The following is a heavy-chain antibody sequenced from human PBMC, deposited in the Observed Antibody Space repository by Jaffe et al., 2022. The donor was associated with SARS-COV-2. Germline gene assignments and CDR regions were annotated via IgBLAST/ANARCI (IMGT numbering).Heavy chain of an antibody. Sequence: QVQLVESGGGVVQPGRSLRLSCAASGFTFSSYAMHWVRQAPGKGLEWVAVISYDGSNKYYADSVKGRFTISRDNSKNTLYLQMNSLRAEDTAVYYCARDHEVLARDYYYYGMDVWGQGTTVTVSS. D-gene: IGHD6-6*01. J-gene: IGHJ6*02. CDR1: GFTFSSYA. V-gene: IGHV3-30-3*01. CDR2: ISYDGSNK. CDR3: ARDHEVLARDYYYYGMDV.